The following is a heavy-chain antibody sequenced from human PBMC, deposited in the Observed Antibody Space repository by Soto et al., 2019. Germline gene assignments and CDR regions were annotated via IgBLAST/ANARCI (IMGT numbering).Heavy chain of an antibody. V-gene: IGHV4-59*01. D-gene: IGHD3-10*01. Sequence: PSETLSLTCTVSGGSISSYYWSWIRQPPGKGLEWIGYIYYSGSTNYNPSLKSRVTISVDTSKNQFSLKLSSVTAADTAVYYCARALGGSGRGPGNIDYRGQGTLVIVSS. CDR1: GGSISSYY. CDR3: ARALGGSGRGPGNIDY. J-gene: IGHJ4*02. CDR2: IYYSGST.